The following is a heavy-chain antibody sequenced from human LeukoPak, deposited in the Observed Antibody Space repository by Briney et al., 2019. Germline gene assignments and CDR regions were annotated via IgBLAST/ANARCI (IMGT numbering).Heavy chain of an antibody. J-gene: IGHJ4*02. CDR2: INSNGGRT. D-gene: IGHD3-22*01. CDR3: VKDLYYDNSGSYSGAFDY. V-gene: IGHV3-64D*06. CDR1: GFTFKKYA. Sequence: GGSLRLSCSASGFTFKKYAMHWVRQAPGKGLEYVSAINSNGGRTYYADSVKGRFTISRDNSKNTLFLQMSSLRVEDTAVYYCVKDLYYDNSGSYSGAFDYWGQGTLVTVSS.